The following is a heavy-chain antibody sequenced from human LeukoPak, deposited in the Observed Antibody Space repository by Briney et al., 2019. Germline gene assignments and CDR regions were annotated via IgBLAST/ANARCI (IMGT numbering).Heavy chain of an antibody. CDR3: ATSSQTTVIDY. Sequence: PSETLSLTCAVYGGSFSGYYWSWIRQPPGEGLEWNGEINHSGSTTYNPSLKSRVTISVDTSKNQFSLKLSSVTAADTAVYYCATSSQTTVIDYWGQGTLVTVSS. V-gene: IGHV4-34*01. CDR1: GGSFSGYY. D-gene: IGHD4-17*01. CDR2: INHSGST. J-gene: IGHJ4*02.